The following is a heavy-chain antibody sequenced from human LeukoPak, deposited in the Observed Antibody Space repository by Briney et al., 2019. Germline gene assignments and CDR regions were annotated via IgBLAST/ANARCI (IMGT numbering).Heavy chain of an antibody. CDR3: ARGLHDRSWYVAH. J-gene: IGHJ4*02. Sequence: PGGSLRLSCAASGFTVSSNYMSWVRQAPGKGLEWVSVIYSGGSKYYADSLKGRLTISRDNFKNALYLQMNSLRLEDTAVYYCARGLHDRSWYVAHWGQGTLLSVSS. V-gene: IGHV3-66*02. D-gene: IGHD6-13*01. CDR2: IYSGGSK. CDR1: GFTVSSNY.